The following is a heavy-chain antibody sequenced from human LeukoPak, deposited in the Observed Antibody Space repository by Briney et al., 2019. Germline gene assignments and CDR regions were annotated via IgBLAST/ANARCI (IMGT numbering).Heavy chain of an antibody. D-gene: IGHD3-10*01. V-gene: IGHV3-23*01. Sequence: PGGSLRLSCAASGFTFSSYEMNWVRQAPGKGLEWVSYISSSGSSTFYADSVKGRFTMSRDNSKNMLYLQMNSLRAEDTAVYYCAKSSPFGSGTYYYPFDYWGQGTLVTVSS. CDR3: AKSSPFGSGTYYYPFDY. CDR1: GFTFSSYE. CDR2: ISSSGSST. J-gene: IGHJ4*02.